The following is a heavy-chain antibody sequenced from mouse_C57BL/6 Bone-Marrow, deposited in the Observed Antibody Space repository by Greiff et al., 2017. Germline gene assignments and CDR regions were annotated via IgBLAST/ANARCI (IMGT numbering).Heavy chain of an antibody. J-gene: IGHJ3*01. CDR3: ARKGYGSSSFAY. CDR1: GFSLTSYG. CDR2: IWSGGST. D-gene: IGHD1-1*01. V-gene: IGHV2-2*01. Sequence: VQLQQSGPGLVQPSQSLSITCTVSGFSLTSYGVHWVRQSPGKGLEWLGVIWSGGSTDYNAAFISRLSISKDNSKSQVFFKMNSLQADATAIYYCARKGYGSSSFAYWGQGTLVTVSA.